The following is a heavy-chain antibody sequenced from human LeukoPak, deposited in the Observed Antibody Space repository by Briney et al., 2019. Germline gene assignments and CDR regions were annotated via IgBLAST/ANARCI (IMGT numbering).Heavy chain of an antibody. CDR3: ARVYYYYYMDV. V-gene: IGHV3-74*01. Sequence: GGSLRLSCAASGFTFSSSWMHWVRQVPGTGPVWVSRISSDGTNTYYVDSVKGRFSISRDNAKNTLYLQMNSLRAEDTAIYYCARVYYYYYMDVWGKGTTVTVSS. CDR2: ISSDGTNT. CDR1: GFTFSSSW. J-gene: IGHJ6*03.